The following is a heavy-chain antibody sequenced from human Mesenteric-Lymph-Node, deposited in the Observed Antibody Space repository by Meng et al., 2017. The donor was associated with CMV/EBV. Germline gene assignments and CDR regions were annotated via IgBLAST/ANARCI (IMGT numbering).Heavy chain of an antibody. J-gene: IGHJ3*02. D-gene: IGHD3-3*01. CDR2: ISAYNGNT. Sequence: ASVKVSCKTSGYTFTAYNIHWVRQAPGQGLEWMGWISAYNGNTNYAQKLQGRVTMTTDTSTSTAYMELRSLRSDDTAVYYCARDRLRILKAMNFWSRTPLAPAFDIWGQGTMVTVSS. CDR1: GYTFTAYN. CDR3: ARDRLRILKAMNFWSRTPLAPAFDI. V-gene: IGHV1-18*04.